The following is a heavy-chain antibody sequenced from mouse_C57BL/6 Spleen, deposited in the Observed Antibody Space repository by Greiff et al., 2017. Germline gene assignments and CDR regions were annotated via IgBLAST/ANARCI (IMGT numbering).Heavy chain of an antibody. J-gene: IGHJ2*01. CDR2: INYDGSST. D-gene: IGHD2-5*01. V-gene: IGHV5-16*01. CDR3: ARGSNYEGNYFDY. Sequence: EVKLMESEGGLVQPGSSMKLSCTASGFTFSDYYMAWVRQVPEKGLEWVANINYDGSSTYYLDSLKSRFIISRDNAKNILYLQMSSLKSEDTATYYCARGSNYEGNYFDYWGQGTTLTVSS. CDR1: GFTFSDYY.